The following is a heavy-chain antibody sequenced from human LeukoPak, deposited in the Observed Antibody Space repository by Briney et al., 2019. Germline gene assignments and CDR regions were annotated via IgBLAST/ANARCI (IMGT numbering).Heavy chain of an antibody. D-gene: IGHD3-22*01. Sequence: GGSLRLSCAASGFTFSSYAMSWVRQAPGKGLEWVSSISGSAGSTYYADSVKGRFTISRDNSKNTLYLQMNSLRAEDTAVYYCARCPVPYDSSARWFDPWGQGTLVTVSS. V-gene: IGHV3-23*01. CDR1: GFTFSSYA. CDR3: ARCPVPYDSSARWFDP. J-gene: IGHJ5*02. CDR2: ISGSAGST.